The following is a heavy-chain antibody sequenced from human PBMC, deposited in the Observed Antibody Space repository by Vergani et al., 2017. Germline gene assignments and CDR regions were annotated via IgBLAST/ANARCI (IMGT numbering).Heavy chain of an antibody. V-gene: IGHV3-48*04. CDR3: ASLYYYDSSGPPGFDP. Sequence: VQLVESGGGVVQPGRSLRLSCAASGFTFSSYSMNWVRQAPGKGLEWVSYISSSGSTIYYADSVKGRFTISRDNAKNSLYLQLNSLRAEDTAVYYCASLYYYDSSGPPGFDPWGQGTLVTVSS. CDR2: ISSSGSTI. CDR1: GFTFSSYS. D-gene: IGHD3-22*01. J-gene: IGHJ5*02.